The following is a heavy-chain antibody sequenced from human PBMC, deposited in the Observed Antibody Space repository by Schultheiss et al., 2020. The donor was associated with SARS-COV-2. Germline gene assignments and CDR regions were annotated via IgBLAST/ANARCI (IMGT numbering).Heavy chain of an antibody. CDR1: GFTFSSYA. Sequence: GGSLRLSCAASGFTFSSYAMSWVRQAPGKGLEWVAVISYDGSNKYYADSVKGRFTISRDNSKNTLYLQMNSLRAEDTAVYYCAKDRTKRASNWFDPWGQGTLVTVAS. CDR2: ISYDGSNK. CDR3: AKDRTKRASNWFDP. V-gene: IGHV3-30-3*01. J-gene: IGHJ5*02.